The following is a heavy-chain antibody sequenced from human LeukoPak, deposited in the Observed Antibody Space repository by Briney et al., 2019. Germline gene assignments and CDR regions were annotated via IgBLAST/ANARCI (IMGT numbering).Heavy chain of an antibody. D-gene: IGHD6-13*01. CDR2: INHGGGT. CDR3: ARDPLAAAGRGDY. CDR1: GGSFSDYY. Sequence: SETLSLTCAVYGGSFSDYYWNWIRQPPGKGLEWIGEINHGGGTKYNPSLKSRATISVDTSKKQFSLNLSSVTAADTAVYYCARDPLAAAGRGDYWGQGTLVTVSS. J-gene: IGHJ4*02. V-gene: IGHV4-34*01.